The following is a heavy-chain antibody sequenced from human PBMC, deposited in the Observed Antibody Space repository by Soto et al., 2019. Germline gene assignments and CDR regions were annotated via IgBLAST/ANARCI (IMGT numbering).Heavy chain of an antibody. CDR1: GGTFSSYA. CDR3: ARDSASITIFGVYYGMDV. D-gene: IGHD3-3*01. J-gene: IGHJ6*02. Sequence: QVQLVQSGAEVKKPGSSVKVSCKASGGTFSSYAISWVRQAPGQGLEWMGGIIPIFGTANYAQKFQGRVTITADESTSPAYMELSSLRSEDTAVYYCARDSASITIFGVYYGMDVWGQGTTVTVSS. V-gene: IGHV1-69*01. CDR2: IIPIFGTA.